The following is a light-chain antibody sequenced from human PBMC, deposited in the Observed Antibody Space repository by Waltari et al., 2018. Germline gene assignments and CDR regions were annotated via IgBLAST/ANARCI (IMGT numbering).Light chain of an antibody. J-gene: IGKJ4*01. V-gene: IGKV3-15*01. Sequence: ETVMTQSPGTLSVSPGDRVTLSCRASQSVSSELAWYQQKPGQTPRLLIYGASTGVTAIPARFSGRGAGTEFTLTISSLQPEDFAVYYCQQYSNWPLTFGGGTKVEVK. CDR1: QSVSSE. CDR3: QQYSNWPLT. CDR2: GAS.